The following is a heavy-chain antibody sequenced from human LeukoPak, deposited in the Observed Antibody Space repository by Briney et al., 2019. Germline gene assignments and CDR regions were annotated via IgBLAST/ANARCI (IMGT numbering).Heavy chain of an antibody. CDR2: VFYSGTT. D-gene: IGHD4-17*01. CDR3: ARLARSTRDYSWHFDL. V-gene: IGHV4-39*01. CDR1: GGSVSSNNYY. J-gene: IGHJ2*01. Sequence: PSETLSLTCTVSGGSVSSNNYYWTWLRQPPGMGLQWIGTVFYSGTTYYNPSLKSRATTSVDTSKNQFSLKLSSVTVAGMAVYYCARLARSTRDYSWHFDLWGRGTLVTVSS.